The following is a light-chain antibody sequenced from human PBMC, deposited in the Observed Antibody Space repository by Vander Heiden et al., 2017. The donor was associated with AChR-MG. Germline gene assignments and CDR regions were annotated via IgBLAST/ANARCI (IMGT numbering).Light chain of an antibody. CDR3: RQSLQPPHT. CDR1: QCRLRSDGKTY. J-gene: IGKJ4*02. Sequence: DNVMTQTPPPLSVTPLPPAFSYSKSSQCRLRSDGKTYLYWYLQKPGQAPQLLIYDVSNRFSGVPDRFSGSGSGTDFTLKISRVEAEDVGVYYCRQSLQPPHTFGGGTKVEIK. CDR2: DVS. V-gene: IGKV2D-29*01.